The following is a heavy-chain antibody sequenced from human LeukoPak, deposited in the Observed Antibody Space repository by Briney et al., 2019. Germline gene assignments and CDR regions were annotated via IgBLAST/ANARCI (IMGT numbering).Heavy chain of an antibody. V-gene: IGHV3-21*01. CDR2: ISSSSSYI. CDR3: ARGRITMVRGVTYYFDY. CDR1: GFXFSSYS. D-gene: IGHD3-10*01. J-gene: IGHJ4*02. Sequence: GGSLRLSCAASGFXFSSYSINWVRQAPGKGLEWVSSISSSSSYIYYADSVKGRFTISRDNAKNSLYLQMNSLRAEDTAVYYCARGRITMVRGVTYYFDYWGQGTLVTVSS.